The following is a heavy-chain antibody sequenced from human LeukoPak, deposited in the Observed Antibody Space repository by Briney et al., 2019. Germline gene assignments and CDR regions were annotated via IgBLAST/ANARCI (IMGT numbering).Heavy chain of an antibody. CDR1: GFTFSSYA. CDR2: ISYDGSNK. J-gene: IGHJ1*01. CDR3: ARDSYSRTWNEYFHH. D-gene: IGHD6-13*01. V-gene: IGHV3-30-3*01. Sequence: GGSLRLSCAASGFTFSSYAMHWVRQAPGKGLEWVAVISYDGSNKYYADSVKGRFTVSRDNSKNTLYLQMSSLRAEDTAVYYCARDSYSRTWNEYFHHWGQGTLVTVSS.